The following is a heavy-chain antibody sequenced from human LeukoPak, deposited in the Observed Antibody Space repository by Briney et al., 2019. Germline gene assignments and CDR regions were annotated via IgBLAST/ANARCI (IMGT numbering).Heavy chain of an antibody. Sequence: PGGSLRLSCAASGFTFSSYWMHWVRQAPGKGLVWVSRINSDGSSTSYADSVKGRFTISRDNSKNTLYLQMNSLRAEDTAVYYCARAPTRAEPFDYWGQGTLVTVSS. V-gene: IGHV3-74*01. CDR1: GFTFSSYW. CDR2: INSDGSST. D-gene: IGHD1-14*01. CDR3: ARAPTRAEPFDY. J-gene: IGHJ4*02.